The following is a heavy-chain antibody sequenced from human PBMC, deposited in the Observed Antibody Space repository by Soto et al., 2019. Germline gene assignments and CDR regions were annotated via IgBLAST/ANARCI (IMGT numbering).Heavy chain of an antibody. D-gene: IGHD6-19*01. CDR1: GYTFTSYG. CDR2: ISAYNGNT. CDR3: ARRRPYSSGWYQYYFDY. Sequence: GXSGKVSFKASGYTFTSYGISWVRQAPGQGLEWMGWISAYNGNTNYAQKLQGRVTMTTDTSTSTAYMELRSLRSDDTAVYYCARRRPYSSGWYQYYFDYSGQGNLVTV. J-gene: IGHJ4*02. V-gene: IGHV1-18*01.